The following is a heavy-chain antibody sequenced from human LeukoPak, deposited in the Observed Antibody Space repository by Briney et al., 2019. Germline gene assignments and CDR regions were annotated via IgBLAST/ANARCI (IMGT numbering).Heavy chain of an antibody. Sequence: PGGSQRLSCTASGFTFGDYAMSWVRQAPGKGLEWVGFIRSKAYGGTTEYAASVKGRFTISRDDSKSIAYLQMNSLKTEDTAVYYCTRGDIVATIYFDYWGQGTLVTVSS. CDR3: TRGDIVATIYFDY. D-gene: IGHD5-12*01. CDR2: IRSKAYGGTT. CDR1: GFTFGDYA. J-gene: IGHJ4*02. V-gene: IGHV3-49*04.